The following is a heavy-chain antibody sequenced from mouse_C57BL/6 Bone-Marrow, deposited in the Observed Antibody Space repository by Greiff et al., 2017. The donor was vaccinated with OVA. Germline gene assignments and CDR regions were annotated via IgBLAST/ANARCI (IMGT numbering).Heavy chain of an antibody. CDR3: ARWGLITTVVAVDY. D-gene: IGHD1-1*01. Sequence: VQLQQSGAELARPGASVKLSCKASGYTFTSYGISWVKQRTGQGLELIGEIYPRSGNTYYNEKFKGKATLTADKSSSTAYMELRSLTSEDSAVYFCARWGLITTVVAVDYWGQGTTLTVSS. J-gene: IGHJ2*01. V-gene: IGHV1-81*01. CDR2: IYPRSGNT. CDR1: GYTFTSYG.